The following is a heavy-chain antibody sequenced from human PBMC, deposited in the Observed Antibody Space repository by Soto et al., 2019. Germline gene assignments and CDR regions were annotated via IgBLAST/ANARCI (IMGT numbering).Heavy chain of an antibody. CDR3: VRDEPGGDDFWAGYLNLGYFQH. J-gene: IGHJ1*01. Sequence: PGGSLRLSCAASGFTVSSNYMSWVRQAPGKGLEWVSVIYSGGSTYYADSVKGRFTISRDNSKNTLYLQMVSLRAEDTAIYYCVRDEPGGDDFWAGYLNLGYFQHWGQGALVTVSS. V-gene: IGHV3-53*01. D-gene: IGHD3-3*01. CDR1: GFTVSSNY. CDR2: IYSGGST.